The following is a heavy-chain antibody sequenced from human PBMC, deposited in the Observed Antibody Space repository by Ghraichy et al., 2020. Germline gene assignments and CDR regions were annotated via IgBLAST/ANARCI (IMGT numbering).Heavy chain of an antibody. Sequence: GGSLRLSCAASGFTFSRYCMSWVRQVPGKGLELVANIKEDGSEKYYVDSVKGRFTISRDNAKNSLYLQMNSLRVEDTAVYYCARDLWVAGDYGGRGTLGTVSS. CDR2: IKEDGSEK. J-gene: IGHJ4*02. V-gene: IGHV3-7*03. D-gene: IGHD2-21*01. CDR1: GFTFSRYC. CDR3: ARDLWVAGDY.